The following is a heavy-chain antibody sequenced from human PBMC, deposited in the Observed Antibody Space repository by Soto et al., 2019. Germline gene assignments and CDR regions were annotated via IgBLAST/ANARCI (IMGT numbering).Heavy chain of an antibody. J-gene: IGHJ5*02. CDR1: GYTFTSYG. Sequence: ASVKVSCKASGYTFTSYGISWVRQAPGQGLEWMGWISAYNGNTNYAQKLQGRVTMTTDTSTSTAYMELRSLRSDDTAVYYCARDRESCSSTSCYHAWFDPWGQGTLVTVSS. CDR3: ARDRESCSSTSCYHAWFDP. V-gene: IGHV1-18*01. D-gene: IGHD2-2*01. CDR2: ISAYNGNT.